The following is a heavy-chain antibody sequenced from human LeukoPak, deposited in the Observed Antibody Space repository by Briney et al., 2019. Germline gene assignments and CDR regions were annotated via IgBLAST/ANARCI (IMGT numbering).Heavy chain of an antibody. D-gene: IGHD2-21*02. Sequence: SVKLSCKVSAGTPSSYAISWVRQAPGQGREWMGGIIPIVGTANYAQTFQGRVTNTADESTSTAYMELSSLRSEDTAVYYCARVTYCGGDCYLHYYYYGMDVWGQGTTVTVSS. V-gene: IGHV1-69*13. CDR2: IIPIVGTA. CDR3: ARVTYCGGDCYLHYYYYGMDV. CDR1: AGTPSSYA. J-gene: IGHJ6*02.